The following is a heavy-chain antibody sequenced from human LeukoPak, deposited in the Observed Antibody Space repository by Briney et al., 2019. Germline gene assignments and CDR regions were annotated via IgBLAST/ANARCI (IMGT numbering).Heavy chain of an antibody. CDR2: IKQDGSEK. CDR1: GFTFSNYW. Sequence: PGGSLRLSCAVSGFTFSNYWMSWVRQAPGKGLEWVANIKQDGSEKYYVDSVKGRFTISRDNAKKSVYLQVNSLRAEDTAVYYCATVRIVVVPAARALDYWGQGTLVTVSS. D-gene: IGHD2-2*01. J-gene: IGHJ4*02. CDR3: ATVRIVVVPAARALDY. V-gene: IGHV3-7*01.